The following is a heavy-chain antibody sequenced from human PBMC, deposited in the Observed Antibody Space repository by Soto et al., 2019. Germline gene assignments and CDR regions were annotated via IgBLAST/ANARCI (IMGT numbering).Heavy chain of an antibody. D-gene: IGHD6-13*01. CDR3: ATGYSSSWYRGFNRRYYFDY. J-gene: IGHJ4*02. Sequence: PGGSLRLSCAASGFTFSSYAMSWVRQAPGKGLEWVSAISGSGGSTYYADSVKGRFTISRDNSKNTLYLQMSSLRSEDTAVYYCATGYSSSWYRGFNRRYYFDYWGQGTLVTVSS. V-gene: IGHV3-23*01. CDR2: ISGSGGST. CDR1: GFTFSSYA.